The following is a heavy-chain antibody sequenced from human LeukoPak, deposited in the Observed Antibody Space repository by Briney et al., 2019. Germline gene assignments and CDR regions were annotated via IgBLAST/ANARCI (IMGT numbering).Heavy chain of an antibody. J-gene: IGHJ6*03. D-gene: IGHD3-3*01. CDR3: ARDSGTETAYYDFWSGYFRYYYYYYMDV. V-gene: IGHV4-4*07. CDR1: GGSFSSYY. Sequence: SETLTLTCTASGGSFSSYYLSWIRQPAGKGLEWIGRIYTSGSTNYNPSLKSRFTMSVDTSKNQFSLKLSSVTAAATDVYYCARDSGTETAYYDFWSGYFRYYYYYYMDVWGKGTPVTVSS. CDR2: IYTSGST.